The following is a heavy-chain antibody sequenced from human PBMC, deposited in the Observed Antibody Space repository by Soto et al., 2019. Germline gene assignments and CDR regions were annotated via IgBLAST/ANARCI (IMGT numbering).Heavy chain of an antibody. D-gene: IGHD3-9*01. V-gene: IGHV1-2*02. CDR1: GYTFTGYY. J-gene: IGHJ6*02. Sequence: RASVKVSCKASGYTFTGYYMHWVRQAPGQGLEWMGWINPNSGGTNYAQKFQGRVTMTRDTSISTAYMELSRLRSDDTAVYYCARVRRTGELYYYYYYGMDVWGQGTTVTVSS. CDR2: INPNSGGT. CDR3: ARVRRTGELYYYYYYGMDV.